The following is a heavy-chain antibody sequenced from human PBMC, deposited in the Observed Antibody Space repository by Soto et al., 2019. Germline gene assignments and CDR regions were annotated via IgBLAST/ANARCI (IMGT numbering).Heavy chain of an antibody. D-gene: IGHD1-26*01. V-gene: IGHV4-34*01. Sequence: QVQLQQWGAGLLKPSETLSLTCAVYGGSFSGYYWSWIRQPPGKGLEWIGEINHSGSTNYNPSLKSRVTISVDTSKNQFSLKLSSVTAADTAVYYCARVGVGATQTDDAFDIWGHGTMVTVSS. CDR3: ARVGVGATQTDDAFDI. CDR1: GGSFSGYY. CDR2: INHSGST. J-gene: IGHJ3*02.